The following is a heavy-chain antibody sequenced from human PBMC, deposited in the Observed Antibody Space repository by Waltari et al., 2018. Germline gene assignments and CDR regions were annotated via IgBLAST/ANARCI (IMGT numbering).Heavy chain of an antibody. CDR2: IYSGGST. D-gene: IGHD6-13*01. J-gene: IGHJ3*02. CDR1: GFTVRSNS. CDR3: ARDKTGAAAGSVDAFDI. Sequence: EVQLVESGGGLVQPGGSLRLSCAASGFTVRSNSMSWVRPAPGKGLEWVSVIYSGGSTYYADSVKGRFTISRDNSKNTLYLQMNSLRAEDTAVYYCARDKTGAAAGSVDAFDIWGQGTMVTVSS. V-gene: IGHV3-66*02.